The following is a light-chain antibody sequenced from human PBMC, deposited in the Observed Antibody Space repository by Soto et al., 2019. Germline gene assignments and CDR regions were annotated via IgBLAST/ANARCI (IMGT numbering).Light chain of an antibody. J-gene: IGLJ2*01. V-gene: IGLV2-14*01. Sequence: QSALTQPASVSGSPGQSITISCTGTSRDIGFYNYVSWYQQHPGKAPKLIIYEVAKRPSGVSSRFSGSKSGNTASLTISGLQTEDEADYYCSSFSSITREVFGGGTKLTVL. CDR2: EVA. CDR3: SSFSSITREV. CDR1: SRDIGFYNY.